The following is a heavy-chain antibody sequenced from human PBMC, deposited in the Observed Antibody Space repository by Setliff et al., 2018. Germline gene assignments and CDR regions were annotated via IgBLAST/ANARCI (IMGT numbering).Heavy chain of an antibody. D-gene: IGHD3-16*01. CDR3: ARPLEESFGGVRDSDAFDV. CDR1: GGSMTYYY. CDR2: IFHGESI. V-gene: IGHV4-59*08. J-gene: IGHJ3*01. Sequence: SETLSLTCTVSGGSMTYYYWSWVRQPPGKGLEWIGNIFHGESISYNPSLKSRVTISVDTSKNLLSLRVNSVTATDTAVYYCARPLEESFGGVRDSDAFDVWGQGTMVTVSS.